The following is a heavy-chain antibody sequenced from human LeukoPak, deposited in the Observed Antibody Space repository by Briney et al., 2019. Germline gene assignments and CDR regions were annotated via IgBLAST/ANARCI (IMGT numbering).Heavy chain of an antibody. V-gene: IGHV3-74*01. CDR3: ATNIVGPTLDY. CDR1: GFTFSSYW. CDR2: TNSDGSTT. D-gene: IGHD1-26*01. Sequence: PGRSLRLSCAAPGFTFSSYWMHWVRHAPGKGLVWVSGTNSDGSTTAYADSVKGRFTISRDNAKNTLYLQMNSLRAEDTAVYYCATNIVGPTLDYWGQGTLVTVSS. J-gene: IGHJ4*02.